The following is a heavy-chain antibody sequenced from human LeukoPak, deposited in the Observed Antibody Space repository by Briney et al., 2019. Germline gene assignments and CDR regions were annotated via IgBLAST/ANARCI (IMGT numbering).Heavy chain of an antibody. V-gene: IGHV4-59*01. CDR2: ISYTGST. CDR1: GDSITGYY. J-gene: IGHJ4*02. Sequence: PSETLSLTCTVSGDSITGYYWSWIRQPPGKGLEWIAYISYTGSTNYNPSLRGRVTISLDTSANQFSLKFSSVTTTDTAVYYYVREPSSSGWFAYWGQGTLVTVSS. D-gene: IGHD6-19*01. CDR3: VREPSSSGWFAY.